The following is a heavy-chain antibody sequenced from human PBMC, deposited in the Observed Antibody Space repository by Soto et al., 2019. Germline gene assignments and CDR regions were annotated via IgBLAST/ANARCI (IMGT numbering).Heavy chain of an antibody. CDR2: ISSSGSTI. CDR3: ARAVPLGSGSWSDGMDV. V-gene: IGHV3-11*01. D-gene: IGHD3-10*01. Sequence: GGSLRLSCAASGFTFSDYYMSWIRQAPGKGLEWVSYISSSGSTIYYADSVKGRFTISRDNAKNSLYPQMNSLRAEDTAVYYCARAVPLGSGSWSDGMDVWGQGTTVTVSS. CDR1: GFTFSDYY. J-gene: IGHJ6*02.